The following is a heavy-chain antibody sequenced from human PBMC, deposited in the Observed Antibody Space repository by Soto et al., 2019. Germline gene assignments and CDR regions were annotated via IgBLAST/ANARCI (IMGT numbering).Heavy chain of an antibody. D-gene: IGHD2-2*01. J-gene: IGHJ6*02. CDR1: RITFSTYG. CDR2: ISYDGVNK. Sequence: PGGSLRLSCAASRITFSTYGMHWVRQAPGKELEWVALISYDGVNKDYADTVKGRFTISRDNCKNTLYRQMNSLRTEDTAVYYCAKDWGYCSSTYRHRQSYYGMDVWGQGTQVTVSS. V-gene: IGHV3-30*18. CDR3: AKDWGYCSSTYRHRQSYYGMDV.